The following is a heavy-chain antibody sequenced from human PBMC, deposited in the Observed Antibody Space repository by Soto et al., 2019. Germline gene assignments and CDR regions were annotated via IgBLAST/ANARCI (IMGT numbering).Heavy chain of an antibody. D-gene: IGHD5-12*01. Sequence: GGSLRLSCAASGSTFSSYGMHWVRQAPGKGLEWVAVISYDGSNKYYADSVKGRFTISRDNSKNTLYLQMNSLRAEDTAVYYCAKSSIVAERRVYYYGMDVWGQGTTVTVSS. CDR1: GSTFSSYG. CDR3: AKSSIVAERRVYYYGMDV. J-gene: IGHJ6*02. CDR2: ISYDGSNK. V-gene: IGHV3-30*18.